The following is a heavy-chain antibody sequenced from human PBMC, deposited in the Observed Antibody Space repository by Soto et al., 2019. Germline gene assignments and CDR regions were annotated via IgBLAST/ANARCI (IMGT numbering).Heavy chain of an antibody. Sequence: ASAKVSCKASGYTFTSYYMHWVRQAPGQGLEWMGIINPSGGSTSYAQKFQGRVTMTRDTSTSTVYMELSSLRSEDTAVYYCARDPPLVPSAFDIWGQGTMVTVSS. J-gene: IGHJ3*02. CDR2: INPSGGST. D-gene: IGHD2-8*02. V-gene: IGHV1-46*01. CDR1: GYTFTSYY. CDR3: ARDPPLVPSAFDI.